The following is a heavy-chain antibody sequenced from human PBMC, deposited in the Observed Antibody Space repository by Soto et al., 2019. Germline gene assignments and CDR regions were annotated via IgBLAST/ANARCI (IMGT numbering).Heavy chain of an antibody. CDR1: GGTFSSYA. D-gene: IGHD6-13*01. CDR2: IIPIFGTA. Sequence: QVQLVQSGAEVKKPGSSVKVSCKASGGTFSSYAISWVRQAPGQGLEWMGGIIPIFGTANYAQKFQGRVTITADETTSTADMELSRLRSEGAAVYYCAGQQGGPSYFCGMDVWGQGTTVTVSS. V-gene: IGHV1-69*12. CDR3: AGQQGGPSYFCGMDV. J-gene: IGHJ6*02.